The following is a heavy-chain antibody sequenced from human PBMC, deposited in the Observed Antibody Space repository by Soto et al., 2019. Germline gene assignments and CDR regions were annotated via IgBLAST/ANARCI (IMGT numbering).Heavy chain of an antibody. D-gene: IGHD2-21*01. V-gene: IGHV3-73*02. CDR1: GFTFSGSA. CDR2: IRNKANNYAT. Sequence: EVQLVESGGGVVQPGGSLKLSCAASGFTFSGSAMHWVRQASGKGREWLGRIRNKANNYATVYAASVKGRFTISRDDSKNRANQQMNSQKTEDTYVYCCTSLPGVDGVVGGMCFDLWGRGTLVTVSS. CDR3: TSLPGVDGVVGGMCFDL. J-gene: IGHJ2*01.